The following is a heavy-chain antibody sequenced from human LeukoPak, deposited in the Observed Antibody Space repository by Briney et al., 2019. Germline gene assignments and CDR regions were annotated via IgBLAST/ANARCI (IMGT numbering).Heavy chain of an antibody. CDR2: IYTSGST. CDR3: ARGLSIAAAGVSDY. CDR1: GGSISGYY. Sequence: SETLSLTCTVSGGSISGYYWSWIRQPAGKGLEWIGRIYTSGSTNYNPSLKSRVTISVDKSKNQFSLKLSSVTAADTAVYYCARGLSIAAAGVSDYWGQGTLVTVSS. V-gene: IGHV4-4*07. J-gene: IGHJ4*02. D-gene: IGHD6-13*01.